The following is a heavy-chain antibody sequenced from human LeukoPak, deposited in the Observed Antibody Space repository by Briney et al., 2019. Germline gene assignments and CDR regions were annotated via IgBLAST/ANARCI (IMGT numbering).Heavy chain of an antibody. CDR3: AKDSVISPVGDYFDY. D-gene: IGHD3-10*01. Sequence: GRSLRLSCAASGFTFSSYGMHWVRQAPGKGLEWVAVISYDGSNKYYADSVKGRFTISRDNSKNTLYPQMNSRRAEDTAVYYCAKDSVISPVGDYFDYWGQGTLVTVSS. V-gene: IGHV3-30*18. CDR2: ISYDGSNK. J-gene: IGHJ4*02. CDR1: GFTFSSYG.